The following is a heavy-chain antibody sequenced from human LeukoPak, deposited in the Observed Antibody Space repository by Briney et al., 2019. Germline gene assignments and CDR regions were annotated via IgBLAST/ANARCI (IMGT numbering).Heavy chain of an antibody. Sequence: SETLSLTCSVSGDSISSSSYYWGWSRQPPGKGLEWIGSIYYSGSTYYNPSLKSRVTISVDTSKHQFSLKLSSVTAADTAVYYCARLDVDTAMGYYYYYYMDVWGKGTTVTVSS. CDR2: IYYSGST. CDR1: GDSISSSSYY. D-gene: IGHD5-18*01. CDR3: ARLDVDTAMGYYYYYYMDV. J-gene: IGHJ6*03. V-gene: IGHV4-39*01.